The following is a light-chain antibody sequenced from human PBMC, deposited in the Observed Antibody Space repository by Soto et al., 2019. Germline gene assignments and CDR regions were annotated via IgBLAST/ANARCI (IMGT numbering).Light chain of an antibody. J-gene: IGLJ2*01. CDR1: SSNIGAGYD. CDR2: AYS. V-gene: IGLV1-40*01. Sequence: QSVLTQPPSVSGAPGQRVTISCTGSSSNIGAGYDVHWYQQLPGTAPKLLIFAYSSRPSGVPDRFSGSRSATSASLAITGLQAEDEADYYCAAWDDSLNGVVFGGGTKLTVL. CDR3: AAWDDSLNGVV.